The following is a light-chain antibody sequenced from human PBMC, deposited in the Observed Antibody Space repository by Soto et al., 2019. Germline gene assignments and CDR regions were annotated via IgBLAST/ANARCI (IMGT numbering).Light chain of an antibody. J-gene: IGKJ1*01. V-gene: IGKV3-11*01. CDR2: DAS. Sequence: EIVLTQSPATLSLSPGETATLSCRASQSFSSYLAWYQQKPGQAPRLLIYDASNRATGIPARFSGSGSGTDFTLTISSLEPEDFAVYYCHQRGSWPRGTFGQGTKVDI. CDR3: HQRGSWPRGT. CDR1: QSFSSY.